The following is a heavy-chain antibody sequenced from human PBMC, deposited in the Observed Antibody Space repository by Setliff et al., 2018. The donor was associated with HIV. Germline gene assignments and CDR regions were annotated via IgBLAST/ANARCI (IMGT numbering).Heavy chain of an antibody. CDR1: GFTFSTYS. J-gene: IGHJ4*02. Sequence: GGSLRLSCEASGFTFSTYSMNWVRQAPGKGLEWVSSISSSSRSKYYADSVKGRFTISRDNAKNSLYLQMNSLRAEDTAVYYCATGLIVAAAGVFDYWGQGTLVTVSS. CDR3: ATGLIVAAAGVFDY. V-gene: IGHV3-21*01. D-gene: IGHD6-13*01. CDR2: ISSSSRSK.